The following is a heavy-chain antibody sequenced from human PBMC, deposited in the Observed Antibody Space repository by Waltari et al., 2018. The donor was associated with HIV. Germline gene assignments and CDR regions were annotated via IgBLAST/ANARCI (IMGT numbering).Heavy chain of an antibody. J-gene: IGHJ4*01. CDR3: VRGLKGAAAHTPSGY. V-gene: IGHV3-33*01. CDR2: VSADGSFK. CDR1: GFLFSDFA. Sequence: VHLVESGGALVQPGSSLRVSCAASGFLFSDFAMHWVRQAPGKGLEWVTFVSADGSFKDYADFVGGRFNISKDNSRKVVYLLMNNLLPNDTAVYYCVRGLKGAAAHTPSGYWGQGTRVVVSS. D-gene: IGHD6-25*01.